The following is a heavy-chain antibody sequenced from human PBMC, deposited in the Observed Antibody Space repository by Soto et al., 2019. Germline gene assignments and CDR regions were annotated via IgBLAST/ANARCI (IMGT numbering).Heavy chain of an antibody. J-gene: IGHJ6*02. V-gene: IGHV3-30*18. CDR2: ISYDGSNK. Sequence: QVQLVESGGGVVQPGRSLRLSCAASGFTFSSYGMHWVRQAPGKGLEWVAVISYDGSNKYYADSVKGRFTISRDNSKNTLYLQMNSLRAEDTAVYYCAKDHALRFSEWLYETRENYYYYGMDVWGQGTTVTVSS. CDR1: GFTFSSYG. CDR3: AKDHALRFSEWLYETRENYYYYGMDV. D-gene: IGHD3-3*01.